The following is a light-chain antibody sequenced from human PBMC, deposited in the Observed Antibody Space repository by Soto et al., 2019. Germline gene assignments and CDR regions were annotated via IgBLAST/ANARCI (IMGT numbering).Light chain of an antibody. Sequence: QSALTQPASVSGSPGQSITISCTGTSSDVGSYNLVSWYQQHPGKAPKVMIYEASKRPSGVSNRFSGSKSGNTASLTISGLQAEDEADYYCCSYTGSGIYVFGTGTKLTVL. CDR2: EAS. CDR1: SSDVGSYNL. CDR3: CSYTGSGIYV. J-gene: IGLJ1*01. V-gene: IGLV2-23*01.